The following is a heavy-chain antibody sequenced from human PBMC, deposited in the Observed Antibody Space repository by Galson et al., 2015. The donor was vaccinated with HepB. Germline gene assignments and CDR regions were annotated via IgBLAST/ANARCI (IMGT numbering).Heavy chain of an antibody. CDR3: ARTPRRVVVVAAPGLELPLFDY. CDR2: INPNSGGT. Sequence: SVKVSCKASGYTFTGYYMHWVRQAPGQGLEWMGRINPNSGGTNYAQKFQGRVTMTRDTSISTAYMELSRLRSDDTAVYYCARTPRRVVVVAAPGLELPLFDYWGQGTLVTVSS. D-gene: IGHD2-15*01. J-gene: IGHJ4*02. V-gene: IGHV1-2*06. CDR1: GYTFTGYY.